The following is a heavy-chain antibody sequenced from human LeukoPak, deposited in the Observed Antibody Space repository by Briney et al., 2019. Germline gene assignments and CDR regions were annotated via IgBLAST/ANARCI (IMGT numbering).Heavy chain of an antibody. J-gene: IGHJ3*02. V-gene: IGHV1-69*04. Sequence: ASVKVSCKASGGTFSSYAISWVRQAPGQGLEWMGRIVPILGIANYAQKFQGRVTITADKSTSTAYMELSSLRSEDTAVYYCARVRSSGYYDAFDIWGQGTMVTVSS. CDR1: GGTFSSYA. D-gene: IGHD3-22*01. CDR2: IVPILGIA. CDR3: ARVRSSGYYDAFDI.